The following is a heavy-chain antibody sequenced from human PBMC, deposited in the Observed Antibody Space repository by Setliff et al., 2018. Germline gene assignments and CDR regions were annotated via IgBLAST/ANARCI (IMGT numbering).Heavy chain of an antibody. CDR2: ICWNSGTI. D-gene: IGHD1-26*01. V-gene: IGHV3-9*01. CDR1: GFTFDDYA. Sequence: GGSLRLSCAASGFTFDDYAMHWVRQVPGKGLEWVSSICWNSGTIGYGDSVKGRFTISRDNAKNSLSLQMNSLRVEDTALYYCVKDMAGSYFDGRFDYWGPGTLVTVSS. CDR3: VKDMAGSYFDGRFDY. J-gene: IGHJ4*02.